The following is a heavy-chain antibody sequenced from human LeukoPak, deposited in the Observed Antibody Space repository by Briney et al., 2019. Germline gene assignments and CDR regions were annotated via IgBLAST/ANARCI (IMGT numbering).Heavy chain of an antibody. Sequence: GGSLRLSCAASGFPFSDYWMSWVRQAPGKGLEWVANINQDGSEKYYVDSVKGRFTISRDNAKNSLFLQMNSLRAEDTAVYYCARRRQYDFWSGSSYYKYYFMDVWGRGTTVTVSS. V-gene: IGHV3-7*01. CDR2: INQDGSEK. CDR3: ARRRQYDFWSGSSYYKYYFMDV. D-gene: IGHD3-3*01. CDR1: GFPFSDYW. J-gene: IGHJ6*03.